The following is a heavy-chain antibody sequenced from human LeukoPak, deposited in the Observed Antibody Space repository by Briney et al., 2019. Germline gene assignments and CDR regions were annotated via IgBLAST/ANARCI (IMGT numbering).Heavy chain of an antibody. CDR1: GGSISSGGSY. D-gene: IGHD4-17*01. Sequence: SETLSLTCTVSGGSISSGGSYWSWIRQHPGKGLEWIGYIYYSGSTYYNPSLKSRVTISVDTSKNQFSLKLSSVTAADTAVYYCARDHGDYGSDYWGQGTLVTVSS. V-gene: IGHV4-31*03. J-gene: IGHJ4*02. CDR3: ARDHGDYGSDY. CDR2: IYYSGST.